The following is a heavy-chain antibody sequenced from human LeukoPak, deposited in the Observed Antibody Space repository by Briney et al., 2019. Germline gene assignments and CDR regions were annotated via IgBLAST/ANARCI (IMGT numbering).Heavy chain of an antibody. D-gene: IGHD2-15*01. CDR1: GGSFSGYY. CDR3: ARGSPVVGLNY. J-gene: IGHJ4*02. Sequence: SETLSLTCAVYGGSFSGYYWSWIRQPPGKGLEWIGEIKHSGSTNYNPSLTSRVTISVATSKNQFSHKLSSVSAADTAVYYCARGSPVVGLNYWGQGSLVTVSS. CDR2: IKHSGST. V-gene: IGHV4-34*01.